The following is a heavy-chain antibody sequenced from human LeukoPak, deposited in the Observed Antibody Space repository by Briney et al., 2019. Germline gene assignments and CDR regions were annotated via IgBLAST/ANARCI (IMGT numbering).Heavy chain of an antibody. CDR3: ARDRPGGSYLDFDY. J-gene: IGHJ4*02. D-gene: IGHD1-26*01. CDR1: GFTVSNNY. Sequence: GSLRLSCAASGFTVSNNYMSWVRQAPGKGLEWVSVIYNDDSASYADSVKGRFTISRDNSRNTLYLQMNSLRAEDTAVYYCARDRPGGSYLDFDYWGQGTLVTVSS. CDR2: IYNDDSA. V-gene: IGHV3-66*01.